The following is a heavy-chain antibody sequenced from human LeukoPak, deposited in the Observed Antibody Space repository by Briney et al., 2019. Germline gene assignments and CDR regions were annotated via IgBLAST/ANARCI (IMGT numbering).Heavy chain of an antibody. J-gene: IGHJ4*02. CDR2: IKEDGSEK. Sequence: PGGSLRLSCAASGFTFSSFWMTWVRQAPGKGLEWVATIKEDGSEKYYVDSVKGRFIISRDNAKNSLELQMNSLRAEDTAVYYCARGNTCGNWGQGTLVTVSS. CDR1: GFTFSSFW. D-gene: IGHD1/OR15-1a*01. CDR3: ARGNTCGN. V-gene: IGHV3-7*01.